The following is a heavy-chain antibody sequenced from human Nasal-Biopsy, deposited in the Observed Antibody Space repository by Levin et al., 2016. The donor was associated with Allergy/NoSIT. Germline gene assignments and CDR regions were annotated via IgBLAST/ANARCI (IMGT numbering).Heavy chain of an antibody. D-gene: IGHD6-19*01. V-gene: IGHV1-2*02. J-gene: IGHJ4*02. CDR1: GYTFTGNH. CDR2: IDPISGAT. Sequence: ASVKVSCKTSGYTFTGNHLHWVRQAPGQGLEWMGWIDPISGATMYRQNLQGRVIMTRDTAMTSAYLELYRLTFDDTAMYYCVREVVGVAGAFDYWGQGTLVTVSS. CDR3: VREVVGVAGAFDY.